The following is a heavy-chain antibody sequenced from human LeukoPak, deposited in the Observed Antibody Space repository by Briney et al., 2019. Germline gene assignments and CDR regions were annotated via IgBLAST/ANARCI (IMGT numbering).Heavy chain of an antibody. CDR3: ARVYTASSSSGGYYYYGMDV. CDR1: GYSFTRYY. Sequence: GESLKISCKGSGYSFTRYYIGWVRQMPGKGLEWMGIIYPGDSDTRYSPSFQGQVTISADKSISTAYLQWSSLKASDTAMYYCARVYTASSSSGGYYYYGMDVWGQGTTVTVSS. V-gene: IGHV5-51*01. J-gene: IGHJ6*02. CDR2: IYPGDSDT. D-gene: IGHD6-6*01.